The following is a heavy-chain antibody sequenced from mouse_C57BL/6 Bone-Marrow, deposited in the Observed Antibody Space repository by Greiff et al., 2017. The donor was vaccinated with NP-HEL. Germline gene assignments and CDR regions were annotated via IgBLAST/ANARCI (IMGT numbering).Heavy chain of an antibody. CDR1: GFNIKDDY. V-gene: IGHV14-4*01. Sequence: VQLKESGAELVRPGASVKLSCTASGFNIKDDYMHWVKQRPEQGLEWIGWIDPENGDTEYASKFQGKATITADTSSNTAYLQLSSLTSEDTAVYYCTTWDLLLRSWGQGTLVTVSA. D-gene: IGHD1-1*01. J-gene: IGHJ3*01. CDR3: TTWDLLLRS. CDR2: IDPENGDT.